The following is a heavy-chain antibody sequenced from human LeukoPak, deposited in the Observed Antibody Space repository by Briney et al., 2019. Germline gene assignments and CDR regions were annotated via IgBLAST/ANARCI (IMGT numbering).Heavy chain of an antibody. CDR1: GFTFSSIA. Sequence: GGSLRLSCAASGFTFSSIAMSWVRQAPGKGLEWVSGISSSGGSTNYADSVKGRFTISRDNSKNALYLQMNSLRAEDTAVYYCAKEGDFWSGYHYSFDYWGQGTLVTVSS. CDR3: AKEGDFWSGYHYSFDY. D-gene: IGHD3-3*01. CDR2: ISSSGGST. J-gene: IGHJ4*02. V-gene: IGHV3-23*01.